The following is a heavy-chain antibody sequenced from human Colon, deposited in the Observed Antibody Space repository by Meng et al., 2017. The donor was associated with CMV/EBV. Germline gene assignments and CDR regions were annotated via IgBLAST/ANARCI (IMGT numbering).Heavy chain of an antibody. D-gene: IGHD6-13*01. Sequence: LKESGRGLVKPSETLSLTCTVSGGSISSYCWSWIRQPPGKGLEWIGYMCYSGDTNYNPSLRSRVTISGDTSKNQFSLKLNSVTAADTAVYYCALRGSAAGTFQHWGQGTLVTVSS. J-gene: IGHJ1*01. CDR1: GGSISSYC. CDR3: ALRGSAAGTFQH. CDR2: MCYSGDT. V-gene: IGHV4-59*01.